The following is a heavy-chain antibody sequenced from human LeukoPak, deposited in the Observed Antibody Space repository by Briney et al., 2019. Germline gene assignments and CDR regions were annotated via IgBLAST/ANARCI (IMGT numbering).Heavy chain of an antibody. CDR3: ARGMVRDYPSDY. Sequence: GGSLRLSCAASGFTFSDYYMSWVRQAPGKGLEWVSYISGSGSIRYNADSMKGRFTVSRDNAKNSLFLQMNSLRVEDTALYYCARGMVRDYPSDYWGQGTLVTVSS. V-gene: IGHV3-11*01. D-gene: IGHD3-10*01. J-gene: IGHJ4*02. CDR1: GFTFSDYY. CDR2: ISGSGSIR.